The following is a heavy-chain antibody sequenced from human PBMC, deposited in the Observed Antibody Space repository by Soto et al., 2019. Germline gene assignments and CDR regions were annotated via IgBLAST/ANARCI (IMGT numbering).Heavy chain of an antibody. CDR2: IYYSGST. V-gene: IGHV4-59*01. Sequence: PSETLSLTCTVSGGSISSYYWSWIRQPPGKGLEWIGYIYYSGSTNYNPSLKSRVTISVDTSKNQFSLKLSSVIAADTAVYYCARGTYFDYDILTGYYNAPAYYFDYWGQGTLVAVSS. D-gene: IGHD3-9*01. J-gene: IGHJ4*02. CDR1: GGSISSYY. CDR3: ARGTYFDYDILTGYYNAPAYYFDY.